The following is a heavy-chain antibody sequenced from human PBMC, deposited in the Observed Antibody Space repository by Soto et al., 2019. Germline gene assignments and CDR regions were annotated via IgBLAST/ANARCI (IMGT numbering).Heavy chain of an antibody. J-gene: IGHJ4*02. CDR3: AKNPTITMVRGVLMFHY. V-gene: IGHV3-23*01. D-gene: IGHD3-10*01. CDR2: ISGSGGST. Sequence: EVQLLESGGGLVLPGGSLRLSCAATGFSFSSYAMSWVRQAPGKGLEWVSGISGSGGSTYDADSVKGRFTISRDNSKNTLYLQMSSLRAEDTDVYYCAKNPTITMVRGVLMFHYWGQGTLVTVSS. CDR1: GFSFSSYA.